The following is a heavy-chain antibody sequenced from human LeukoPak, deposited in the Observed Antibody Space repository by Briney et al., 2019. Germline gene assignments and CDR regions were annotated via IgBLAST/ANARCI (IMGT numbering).Heavy chain of an antibody. D-gene: IGHD6-19*01. V-gene: IGHV3-64D*06. CDR1: GFTFSTYA. Sequence: GGSLRLCCSASGFTFSTYAMHWVRKAPGKGLECVSAISTNGGSTYYADSVKGRFTISRDNSKNTLFLQMSSLRAEDTAVYYCVKKMTPGIAVAGHFDYWGQGTLVTVSS. CDR3: VKKMTPGIAVAGHFDY. CDR2: ISTNGGST. J-gene: IGHJ4*02.